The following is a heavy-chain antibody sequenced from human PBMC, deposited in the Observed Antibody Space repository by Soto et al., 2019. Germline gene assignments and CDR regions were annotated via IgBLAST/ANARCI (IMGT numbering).Heavy chain of an antibody. V-gene: IGHV5-51*01. CDR3: ARQGLRSGSYYYYYGMDV. J-gene: IGHJ6*02. D-gene: IGHD3-10*01. CDR1: GYSFTSYW. CDR2: IYPGDSDT. Sequence: GESLKISCKGSGYSFTSYWIGWVRQMPGKGLEWMGIIYPGDSDTRYSPSFQGQVTISADKSISTAYLQWSSLKASDTAMYYCARQGLRSGSYYYYYGMDVWGQGTTVTVSS.